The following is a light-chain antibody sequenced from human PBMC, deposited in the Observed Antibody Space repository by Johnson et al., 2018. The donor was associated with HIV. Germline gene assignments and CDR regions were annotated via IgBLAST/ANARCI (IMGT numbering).Light chain of an antibody. CDR2: GNN. CDR3: GTWDSSMSAV. Sequence: QSVLTQPPSVSAAPGQKVTISCSGSSSNIGNNYVSWYQQFPGTAPKLLIYGNNKRPSGIPDRFSGSKSGTSATLGITGLQTGDEANYYCGTWDSSMSAVFGSGTNATVL. J-gene: IGLJ1*01. CDR1: SSNIGNNY. V-gene: IGLV1-51*01.